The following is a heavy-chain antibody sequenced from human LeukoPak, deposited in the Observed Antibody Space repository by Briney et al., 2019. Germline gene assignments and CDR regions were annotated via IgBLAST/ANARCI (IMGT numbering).Heavy chain of an antibody. CDR2: IWYDGSNK. J-gene: IGHJ4*02. Sequence: GGSLRLSCAASGFTFSSYGMHWVRQAPGKGLEWVAVIWYDGSNKYYADSVKGRFTISRDNSKNTLYLQMNSLRAEDTAVYYCARVGSGSWYFDYWGQGTLVTVSS. CDR1: GFTFSSYG. V-gene: IGHV3-33*01. CDR3: ARVGSGSWYFDY. D-gene: IGHD1-26*01.